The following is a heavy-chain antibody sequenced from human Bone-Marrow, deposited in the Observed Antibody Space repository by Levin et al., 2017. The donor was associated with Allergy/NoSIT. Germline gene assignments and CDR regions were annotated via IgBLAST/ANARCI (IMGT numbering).Heavy chain of an antibody. CDR3: ARIGNYFGP. J-gene: IGHJ5*02. Sequence: LRLSCAVSGDSISSGDYYWSWVRQTPGRGLEWLGHIEYSGDTYYNPSLESRITISVDTSKNQFSLRARSVTVADTAMYFCARIGNYFGPWGQGILVTVSS. V-gene: IGHV4-30-4*01. CDR2: IEYSGDT. CDR1: GDSISSGDYY.